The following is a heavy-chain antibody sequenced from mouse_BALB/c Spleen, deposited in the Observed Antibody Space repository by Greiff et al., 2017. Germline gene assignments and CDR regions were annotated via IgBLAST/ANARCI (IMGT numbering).Heavy chain of an antibody. V-gene: IGHV2-9*02. D-gene: IGHD1-1*01. Sequence: QVQLKQSGPGLVAPSQSLSITCTVSGFSLTSYGVHWVRQPPGKGLEWLGVIWAGGSTNYNSALMSRLSISKDNSKSQVFLKMNSLQTDDTAMYYCARDPLLLRGLYYYAMDYWGQGTSVTVSS. CDR2: IWAGGST. J-gene: IGHJ4*01. CDR1: GFSLTSYG. CDR3: ARDPLLLRGLYYYAMDY.